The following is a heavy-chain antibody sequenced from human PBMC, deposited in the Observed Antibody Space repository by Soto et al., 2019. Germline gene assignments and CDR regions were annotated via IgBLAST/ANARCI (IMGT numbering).Heavy chain of an antibody. D-gene: IGHD2-21*02. Sequence: GGSLRLSCAASGFSFSTYSMNWVRQAPGKGLEWVSSISSRGDTYYADSVKGRFTISRDNPKNSVSLQMDSLRAEDAAVYYCAREETAWPLAYGLDVWGQGNTVTVSS. CDR2: ISSRGDT. V-gene: IGHV3-21*01. J-gene: IGHJ6*02. CDR3: AREETAWPLAYGLDV. CDR1: GFSFSTYS.